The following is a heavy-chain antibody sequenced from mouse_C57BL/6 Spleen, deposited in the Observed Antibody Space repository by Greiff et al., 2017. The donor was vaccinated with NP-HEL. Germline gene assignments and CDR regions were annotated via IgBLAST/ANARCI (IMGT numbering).Heavy chain of an antibody. CDR2: IYPGDGDT. D-gene: IGHD1-1*01. CDR1: GYAFSSSW. V-gene: IGHV1-82*01. J-gene: IGHJ1*03. CDR3: AREVGGYFDV. Sequence: VKLQESGPELVKPGASVKISCKASGYAFSSSWMNWVKQRPGKGLEWIGRIYPGDGDTNYNGKFKGKATLTADKSSSTAYMQLSSLTSEDSAVYFCAREVGGYFDVWGTGTTVTVSS.